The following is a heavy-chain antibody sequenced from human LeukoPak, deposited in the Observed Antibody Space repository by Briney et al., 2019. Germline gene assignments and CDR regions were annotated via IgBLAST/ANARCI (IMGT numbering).Heavy chain of an antibody. J-gene: IGHJ3*02. Sequence: PGGSPRLSCAASGFTVSGNYMSWVRQAPGRGLEWVSVFYSGGNTYYADSVKGRFTISRDISKKTLYLQMKSLRAEDTAVYYCARGHNDGHEAFDIWGQGTMVTVSS. CDR2: FYSGGNT. CDR3: ARGHNDGHEAFDI. CDR1: GFTVSGNY. D-gene: IGHD1-1*01. V-gene: IGHV3-53*01.